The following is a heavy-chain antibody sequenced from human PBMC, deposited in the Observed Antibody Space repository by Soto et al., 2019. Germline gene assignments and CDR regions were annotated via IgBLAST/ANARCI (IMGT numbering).Heavy chain of an antibody. D-gene: IGHD6-13*01. J-gene: IGHJ3*02. Sequence: ASVKVSCKASGYTFTSYGISWVRQAPGQGLEWMGWISAYNGNTNYAQKLQGRVTMTIDTSTSTAYMELRSLRSDDTAVYYCARAPYLGERNRTSSSNGFDNWGQGTLVTVSS. CDR2: ISAYNGNT. CDR3: ARAPYLGERNRTSSSNGFDN. V-gene: IGHV1-18*01. CDR1: GYTFTSYG.